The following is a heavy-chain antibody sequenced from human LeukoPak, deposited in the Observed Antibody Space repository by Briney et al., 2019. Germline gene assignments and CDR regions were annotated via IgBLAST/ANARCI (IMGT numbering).Heavy chain of an antibody. J-gene: IGHJ3*02. CDR3: ARANYYDSSGYSRGAFDI. Sequence: SETLSLTCAVYGGSFSGYYWSWIREPPGKGREWIGEINHSGSTNYNPSLKSRVTISAGTSKNQFSLKLSSVTAADTAVYYCARANYYDSSGYSRGAFDIWGQGTMVTVSS. CDR1: GGSFSGYY. V-gene: IGHV4-34*01. CDR2: INHSGST. D-gene: IGHD3-22*01.